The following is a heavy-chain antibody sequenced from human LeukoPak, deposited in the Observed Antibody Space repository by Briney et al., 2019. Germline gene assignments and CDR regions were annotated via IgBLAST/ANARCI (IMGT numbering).Heavy chain of an antibody. CDR1: GGSISSYY. CDR2: IYYSGST. V-gene: IGHV4-59*01. J-gene: IGHJ4*02. CDR3: ARAVDYGENFDY. Sequence: SETLSLTCTVSGGSISSYYWSWIRQPPGKGLEWIGYIYYSGSTNYNPSLKSRVTISVDTSKNQFSLKLSSVTAADTAVYYCARAVDYGENFDYWGQGTLATVSS. D-gene: IGHD4-17*01.